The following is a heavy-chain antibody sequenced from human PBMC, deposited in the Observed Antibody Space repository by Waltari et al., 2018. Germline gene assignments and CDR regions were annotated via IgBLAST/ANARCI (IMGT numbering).Heavy chain of an antibody. Sequence: QVQLQESGPGLVKPSETLSLTCTVSRGSISNYYWSWIRQPPGKGLEWIGYIYYSGSTNHNPSLKSRVTISVDTSKNQFSLNLSSVTAADTAVYYCARTYYDSSGYWVDYFDYWGQGTLVTVSS. J-gene: IGHJ4*02. V-gene: IGHV4-59*01. CDR2: IYYSGST. D-gene: IGHD3-22*01. CDR3: ARTYYDSSGYWVDYFDY. CDR1: RGSISNYY.